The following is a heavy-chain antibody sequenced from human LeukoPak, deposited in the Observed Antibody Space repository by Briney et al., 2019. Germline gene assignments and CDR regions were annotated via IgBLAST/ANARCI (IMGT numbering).Heavy chain of an antibody. CDR3: AVNYYDSSGYCPGGY. J-gene: IGHJ4*02. D-gene: IGHD3-22*01. CDR1: GFTFGDYG. V-gene: IGHV3-20*04. CDR2: INWNGGGT. Sequence: PGGSLRLSCAASGFTFGDYGMSWVRQAPGKGLEWVSGINWNGGGTGYADSVKGRFTISRDNAKNSLYLQMNSLRAEDTALYYCAVNYYDSSGYCPGGYWGQGTLVTVSS.